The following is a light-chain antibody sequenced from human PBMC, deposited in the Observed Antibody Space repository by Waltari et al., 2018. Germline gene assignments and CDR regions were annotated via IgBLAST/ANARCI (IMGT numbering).Light chain of an antibody. J-gene: IGLJ3*02. CDR2: YDT. CDR1: KLERKS. Sequence: SYVLTQPPSVSVAPGNTATIACGGNKLERKSVHWYQQKPRQTPVAVIYYDTERPSGISERFSGSNSGNTATLTISRVEAGDEADYYCQVWDSDSDHPVFGGGTKLTVL. V-gene: IGLV3-21*04. CDR3: QVWDSDSDHPV.